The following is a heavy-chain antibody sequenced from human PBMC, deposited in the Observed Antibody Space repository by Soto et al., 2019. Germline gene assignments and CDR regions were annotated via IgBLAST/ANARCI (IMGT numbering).Heavy chain of an antibody. D-gene: IGHD3-16*02. CDR2: IYYSGST. CDR1: GGSISSGDYY. J-gene: IGHJ4*02. V-gene: IGHV4-30-4*01. Sequence: SETLSLTCTVPGGSISSGDYYWSWIRQPPGKGLEWIGYIYYSGSTYYNPPLTSRDTISVDTSKNQFSLQLSSVTAADTAVSYCARYMSTFGGVIVPSDYWGQGTLVTDSS. CDR3: ARYMSTFGGVIVPSDY.